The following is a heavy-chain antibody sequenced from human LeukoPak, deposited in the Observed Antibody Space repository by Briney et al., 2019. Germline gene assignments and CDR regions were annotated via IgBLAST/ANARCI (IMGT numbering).Heavy chain of an antibody. D-gene: IGHD1-26*01. CDR3: ARLRRVEGAVFYYYYYMDV. CDR2: IYYSGST. J-gene: IGHJ6*03. V-gene: IGHV4-59*08. CDR1: GGSISSYY. Sequence: SGTLSLTCTVSGGSISSYYWSWIRQPPGKGLEWIGYIYYSGSTNYNPSLKSRVTISVDTSKNQFSLKLSSVTAADTAVYYCARLRRVEGAVFYYYYYMDVWGKGTTVTVSS.